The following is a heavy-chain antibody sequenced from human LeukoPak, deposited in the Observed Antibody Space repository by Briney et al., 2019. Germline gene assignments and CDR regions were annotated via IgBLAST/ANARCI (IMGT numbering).Heavy chain of an antibody. V-gene: IGHV1-8*01. CDR3: ARDVGATLDFDY. Sequence: GASVKVSCKASGYTFTSYDINWVRQATGRGLEWMGWMNPNSGNTGYAQKFQGRVTMTRNTSISTAYMELSSLRSGDTAVYYCARDVGATLDFDYWGQGTLVTVSS. CDR1: GYTFTSYD. CDR2: MNPNSGNT. D-gene: IGHD1-26*01. J-gene: IGHJ4*02.